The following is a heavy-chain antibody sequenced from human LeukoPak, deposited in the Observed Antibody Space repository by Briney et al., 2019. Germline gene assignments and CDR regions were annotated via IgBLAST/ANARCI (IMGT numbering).Heavy chain of an antibody. Sequence: GGSLRLSCAASGFTFSSYSMNWVRQAPGKGLEWVSSISSSSSYIYYADSVKGRFTISRDNSKNTLYLQMNSLRAEDTAVYYCAKDGYDGPFDYWGQGTLVTVSS. CDR2: ISSSSSYI. CDR3: AKDGYDGPFDY. V-gene: IGHV3-21*04. J-gene: IGHJ4*02. D-gene: IGHD3-16*01. CDR1: GFTFSSYS.